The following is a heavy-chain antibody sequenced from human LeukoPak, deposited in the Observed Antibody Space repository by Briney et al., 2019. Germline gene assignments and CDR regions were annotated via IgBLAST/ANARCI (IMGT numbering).Heavy chain of an antibody. Sequence: GGSLRLSCAASGFTVTSNYMNWVRQAPGKGLEWVSVIYSGGSTFYADSVEGRFSISRDNSKNTLYLQMSSLRVEDTAVYHCARMTLYGSGTVDWGQGILVTVSS. V-gene: IGHV3-66*02. CDR2: IYSGGST. CDR3: ARMTLYGSGTVD. J-gene: IGHJ4*02. D-gene: IGHD3-10*01. CDR1: GFTVTSNY.